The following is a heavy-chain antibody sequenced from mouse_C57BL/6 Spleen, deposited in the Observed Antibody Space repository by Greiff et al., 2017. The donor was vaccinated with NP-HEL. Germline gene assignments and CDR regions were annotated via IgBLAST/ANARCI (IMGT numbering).Heavy chain of an antibody. V-gene: IGHV5-16*01. CDR1: GFTFSDYY. CDR3: ARGRMDDGYYFDY. CDR2: INYDGSST. D-gene: IGHD2-3*01. J-gene: IGHJ2*01. Sequence: EVKLMESEGGLVQPGSSMKLSCTASGFTFSDYYMAWVRQVPEKGLEWVANINYDGSSTYYLDSLKSRFIISRDNAKNILYLQMSSLKSEDTATYYCARGRMDDGYYFDYWGQGTTLTVSS.